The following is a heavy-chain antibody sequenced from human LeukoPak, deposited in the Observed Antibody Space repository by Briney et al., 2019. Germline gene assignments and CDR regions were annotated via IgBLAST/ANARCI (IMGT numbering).Heavy chain of an antibody. CDR1: GFTFSSYA. CDR2: ISGSGGST. J-gene: IGHJ3*02. V-gene: IGHV3-23*01. D-gene: IGHD2-2*01. CDR3: AKDLYDIVVVPAAPHDAFEI. Sequence: GGSLRLSCAASGFTFSSYAMSWVRQAPGKGLEWVSAISGSGGSTYYADSVKGRFTISRDNSKNTLYLQMNSLRAEDTAVYYCAKDLYDIVVVPAAPHDAFEIWGQGTMVTVSS.